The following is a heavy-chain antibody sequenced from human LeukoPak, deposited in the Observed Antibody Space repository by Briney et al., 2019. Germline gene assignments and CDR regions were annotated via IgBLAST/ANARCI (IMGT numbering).Heavy chain of an antibody. CDR2: IYYSGST. Sequence: SETLSLTCTVSGGSISSYYWSWIRQPPGKGLEWIGYIYYSGSTNYNPSLKSRVTISVDTSKNQFSLKLSSVTAADTAVYYCARETCSSTSCYFDYWGQGTLVTVSS. D-gene: IGHD2-2*01. CDR1: GGSISSYY. CDR3: ARETCSSTSCYFDY. V-gene: IGHV4-59*12. J-gene: IGHJ4*02.